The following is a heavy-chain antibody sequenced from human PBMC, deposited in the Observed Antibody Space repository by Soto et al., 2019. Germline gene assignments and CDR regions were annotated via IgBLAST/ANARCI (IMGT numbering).Heavy chain of an antibody. D-gene: IGHD2-15*01. Sequence: SQTLSLTCTVSGGSISSGGYYWSWIRQHPGKGLEWIGYIYYSGSTYYNPSLKSRVTISVDTSKNQFSLKLSSVTAADTAVYYCARGSNIVVVVAAPWFDPWGQGTLVTVSS. CDR3: ARGSNIVVVVAAPWFDP. CDR2: IYYSGST. V-gene: IGHV4-31*03. J-gene: IGHJ5*02. CDR1: GGSISSGGYY.